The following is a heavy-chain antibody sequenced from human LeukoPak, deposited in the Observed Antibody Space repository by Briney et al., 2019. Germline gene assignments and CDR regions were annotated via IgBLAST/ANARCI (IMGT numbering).Heavy chain of an antibody. D-gene: IGHD2-2*01. CDR3: AREDCSSTSCYGYYY. CDR1: GYTFSGNF. J-gene: IGHJ4*02. Sequence: ASVKVSCKASGYTFSGNFMHWVRQAPGQGLEWMGWINPNNGDTNYAQKFQGRVTVTRDTSISTAYMELSSLRSDDTAVYYCAREDCSSTSCYGYYYWGQGTLVTVSS. CDR2: INPNNGDT. V-gene: IGHV1-2*02.